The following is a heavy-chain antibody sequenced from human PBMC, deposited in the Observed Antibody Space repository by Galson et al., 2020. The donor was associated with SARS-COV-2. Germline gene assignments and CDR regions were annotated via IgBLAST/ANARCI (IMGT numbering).Heavy chain of an antibody. CDR3: ARAGVDYGDYLCSS. Sequence: GGSLGLSCAASGFTFSSYSMNWVRQAPGKGLEWVSSISSSSSYIYYADSVKGRFTISRDNAKNSLYLQMNSLRAEDTAVYYCARAGVDYGDYLCSSWGQGTLVTVSS. J-gene: IGHJ5*02. CDR2: ISSSSSYI. V-gene: IGHV3-21*01. CDR1: GFTFSSYS. D-gene: IGHD4-17*01.